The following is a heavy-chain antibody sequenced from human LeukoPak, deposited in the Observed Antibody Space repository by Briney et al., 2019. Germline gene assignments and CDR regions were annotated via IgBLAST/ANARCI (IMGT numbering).Heavy chain of an antibody. CDR2: IYYSGST. J-gene: IGHJ4*02. D-gene: IGHD3-9*01. V-gene: IGHV4-59*01. Sequence: SETLSLTCTVSGGTISSYYWTWIRQLPGKGLEWIGYIYYSGSTNYNSSLKSRVTISVDTSKNQFSLKLSSVTAADTAIYYCAKDVFELYDIYDHWGQGTLVTVSS. CDR1: GGTISSYY. CDR3: AKDVFELYDIYDH.